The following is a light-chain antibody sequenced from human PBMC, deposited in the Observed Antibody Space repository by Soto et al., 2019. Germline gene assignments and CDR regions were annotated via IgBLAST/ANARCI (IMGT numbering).Light chain of an antibody. CDR3: QHYNSYSEA. Sequence: DIQMTQSPSTLSGSVGDRVTITCRASQTISSWLAWYQQKPGKAPKLLIYKASTLKSGVPSRFSGSGSGTEVTLTTSSLQPDDFATYYCQHYNSYSEAFGLGTKVELK. V-gene: IGKV1-5*03. CDR2: KAS. CDR1: QTISSW. J-gene: IGKJ1*01.